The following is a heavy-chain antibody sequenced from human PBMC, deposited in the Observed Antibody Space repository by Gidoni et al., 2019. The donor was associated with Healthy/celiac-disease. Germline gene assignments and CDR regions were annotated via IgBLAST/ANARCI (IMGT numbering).Heavy chain of an antibody. J-gene: IGHJ3*02. CDR2: IYYSEST. CDR1: GGSISGGGYY. D-gene: IGHD5-18*01. CDR3: ARVPDTAMATGAFDI. Sequence: QVQLQESGPGLVKPSQTLSLTCTVSGGSISGGGYYWSWIRQHPGKGLEWIGYIYYSESTYYNPSLKSRVTISVDTAKNQFSLKLSSVTAADTAVYYCARVPDTAMATGAFDIWGQGTMVTVSS. V-gene: IGHV4-31*03.